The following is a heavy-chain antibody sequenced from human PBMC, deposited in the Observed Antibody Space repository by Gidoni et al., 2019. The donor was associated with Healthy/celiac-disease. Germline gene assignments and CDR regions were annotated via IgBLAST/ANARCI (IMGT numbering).Heavy chain of an antibody. J-gene: IGHJ4*02. Sequence: EVQLLDSGGGLVQPGGSLRLSCAASGFTFSSYAMSWVRQAPGKGLEWISAISGSGGSTYYADSVKGRFTISRDNSKNTLYLQMNSLRAEDTAVYYCAKFRRSRYSSGYFDYWGQGTLVTVSS. CDR2: ISGSGGST. D-gene: IGHD5-18*01. CDR3: AKFRRSRYSSGYFDY. V-gene: IGHV3-23*01. CDR1: GFTFSSYA.